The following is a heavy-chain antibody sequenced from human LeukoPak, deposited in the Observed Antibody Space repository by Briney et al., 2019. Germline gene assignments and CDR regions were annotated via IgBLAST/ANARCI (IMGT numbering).Heavy chain of an antibody. V-gene: IGHV3-23*01. Sequence: GGSLRLSCAASGFTFRDSAMTWVRHVPGKGLEWVSLISYSGGNAYYADSVKGRFTISRDDSENTLSLQMNSLRVEDTARYYCAKDIQLSTWGLGTMVTVSS. CDR1: GFTFRDSA. CDR3: AKDIQLST. J-gene: IGHJ3*01. CDR2: ISYSGGNA. D-gene: IGHD3-16*02.